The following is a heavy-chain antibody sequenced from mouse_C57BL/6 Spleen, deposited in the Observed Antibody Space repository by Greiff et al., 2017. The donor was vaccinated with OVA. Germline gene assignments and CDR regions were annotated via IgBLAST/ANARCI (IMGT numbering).Heavy chain of an antibody. V-gene: IGHV5-17*01. J-gene: IGHJ1*03. CDR2: ISSGSSTI. Sequence: EVMLVESGGGLVKPGGSLKLSCAASGFTFSDYGMHWVRQAPEKGLEWVAYISSGSSTIYYADTVKGRFTISRDNAKNTLFLQMTSLRSEDTAMYYCAREEDYGWYFDVWGTGTTVTVSS. CDR3: AREEDYGWYFDV. CDR1: GFTFSDYG. D-gene: IGHD2-4*01.